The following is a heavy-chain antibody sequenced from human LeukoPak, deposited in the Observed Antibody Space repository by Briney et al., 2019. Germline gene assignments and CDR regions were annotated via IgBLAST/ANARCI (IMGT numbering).Heavy chain of an antibody. D-gene: IGHD1-26*01. CDR1: GFTFSSYG. V-gene: IGHV3-23*01. CDR3: AKAGSIRFDY. J-gene: IGHJ4*02. CDR2: ISGSGGST. Sequence: AGGTLRLSCAASGFTFSSYGMSWVRQAPGKGLEWVSAISGSGGSTYYADSVKGRFTISRDNSKNTLYLQMNSLRAEDTAVYYCAKAGSIRFDYWGQGTLVTVSS.